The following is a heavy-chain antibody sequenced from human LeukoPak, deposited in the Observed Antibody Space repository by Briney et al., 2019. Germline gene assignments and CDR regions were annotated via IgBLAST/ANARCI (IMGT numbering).Heavy chain of an antibody. D-gene: IGHD3-10*01. CDR2: IYYSGST. Sequence: KASETLSLTCTVSGGSISSYYWSWIRQPPGKGLEWIGYIYYSGSTNYNPSLKSRVTISVDTSKNQFSLKLSSVTAADTAVYYCASLPPSGFFDYWGQGTLVTVSS. CDR1: GGSISSYY. CDR3: ASLPPSGFFDY. J-gene: IGHJ4*02. V-gene: IGHV4-59*01.